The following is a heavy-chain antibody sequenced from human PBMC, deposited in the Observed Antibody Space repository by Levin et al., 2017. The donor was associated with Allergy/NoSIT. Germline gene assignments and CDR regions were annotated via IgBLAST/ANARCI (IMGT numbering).Heavy chain of an antibody. D-gene: IGHD5-18*01. Sequence: GGSLRLSCAASGFTFSSYEMNWVRQVPGKGLEWISYISSSGSTIVYADAVKGRFTVSRDNAENSLFLQMNSLRSDDTAVDYCARDNKDESDGRTDYYYYGMDVWGQGTTVIVS. J-gene: IGHJ6*02. V-gene: IGHV3-48*03. CDR2: ISSSGSTI. CDR1: GFTFSSYE. CDR3: ARDNKDESDGRTDYYYYGMDV.